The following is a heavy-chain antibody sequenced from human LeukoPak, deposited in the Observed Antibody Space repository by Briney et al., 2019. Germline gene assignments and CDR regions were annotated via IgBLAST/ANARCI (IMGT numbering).Heavy chain of an antibody. J-gene: IGHJ5*02. V-gene: IGHV4-59*01. CDR3: ARDIYGSGHGWFDT. CDR1: HVSISTYY. CDR2: IHHTGST. D-gene: IGHD3-10*01. Sequence: SETLSLTCTVSHVSISTYYWSWIRQPPGKGLEWMGHIHHTGSTNYNPSLKSRVTISVDTSKRQVYLTLRSVTAADTAVYYCARDIYGSGHGWFDTWGQGRLVAVSS.